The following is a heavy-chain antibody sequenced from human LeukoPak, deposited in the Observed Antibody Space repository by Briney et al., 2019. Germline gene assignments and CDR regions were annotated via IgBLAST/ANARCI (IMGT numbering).Heavy chain of an antibody. J-gene: IGHJ5*02. D-gene: IGHD4-17*01. CDR3: AKETVTPPWFDP. Sequence: GGSLRLSCAASGFTFSSYGMHWVRQAPGKWLEWVAVISYDGSNKYYADSVKGRFTISRDNSKNTLYLQMNSLRAEDTAVYYCAKETVTPPWFDPWGQGTLVTVSS. V-gene: IGHV3-30*18. CDR1: GFTFSSYG. CDR2: ISYDGSNK.